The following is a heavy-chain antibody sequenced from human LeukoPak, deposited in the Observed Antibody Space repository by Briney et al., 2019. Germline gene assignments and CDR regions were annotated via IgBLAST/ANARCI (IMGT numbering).Heavy chain of an antibody. V-gene: IGHV4-34*01. D-gene: IGHD2-15*01. CDR1: GGSFSGYY. CDR2: INHSGST. J-gene: IGHJ4*02. CDR3: ARLPYCSGGSCYTMGADY. Sequence: SETLSLTCAVYGGSFSGYYWSWIRQPPGKGLEWIGEINHSGSTNYNPSLKSRVTISVDTSKNQFSLKLSSVTAADTAVYYCARLPYCSGGSCYTMGADYWGQGTLVTVSS.